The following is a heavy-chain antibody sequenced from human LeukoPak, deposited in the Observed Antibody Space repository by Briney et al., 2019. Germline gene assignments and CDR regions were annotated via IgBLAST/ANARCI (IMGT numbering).Heavy chain of an antibody. D-gene: IGHD3-10*01. V-gene: IGHV4-4*09. CDR1: RGSISTTY. CDR3: ARMSHRGFFDS. J-gene: IGHJ4*02. CDR2: MYTTGRT. Sequence: PSETLSLTCTVSRGSISTTYWIWIRQPPGKGLEYIGYMYTTGRTNFNPSLKSRVTISVDTSRNQFSLNLSSVTATDTAVYYCARMSHRGFFDSWGQGTLVTVSS.